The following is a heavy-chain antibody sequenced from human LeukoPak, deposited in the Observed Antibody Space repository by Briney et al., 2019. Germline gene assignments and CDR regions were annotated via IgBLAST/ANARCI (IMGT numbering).Heavy chain of an antibody. V-gene: IGHV3-53*01. CDR2: IYSGGST. Sequence: PGGSLRLSCAASGFTFSSNYVSWVRQAPGKGLEWVSVIYSGGSTYYADSVKGRFTISRDNSKNTLYLQMNSLRAEDTAVYYCARDLRGSSSYHYYYYMDVWGKGTTVTVSS. CDR3: ARDLRGSSSYHYYYYMDV. CDR1: GFTFSSNY. J-gene: IGHJ6*03. D-gene: IGHD6-6*01.